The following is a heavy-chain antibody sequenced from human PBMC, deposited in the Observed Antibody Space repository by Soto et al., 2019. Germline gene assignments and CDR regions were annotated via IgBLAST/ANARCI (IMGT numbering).Heavy chain of an antibody. CDR3: AREEAPQWFTKGYYGMDV. D-gene: IGHD3-10*01. CDR2: VNHSGST. CDR1: GGSFSSYY. J-gene: IGHJ6*02. V-gene: IGHV4-34*01. Sequence: QVQLQQWGAGLLKPSETLSLTCAVYGGSFSSYYWSWFRQPPGKGLEWIGEVNHSGSTKYIPSLKSRVTISVDRSKNQFSLKLSSVTAADTAVYYCAREEAPQWFTKGYYGMDVWGQGTTVTVSS.